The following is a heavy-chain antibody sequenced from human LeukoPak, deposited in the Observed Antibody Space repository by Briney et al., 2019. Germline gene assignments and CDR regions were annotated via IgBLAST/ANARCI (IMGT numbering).Heavy chain of an antibody. J-gene: IGHJ4*02. Sequence: PSETLSLTCTVSGGSISTYSWTWIRQPAGKGLEWIGRIYTSGNTNYNPSLKSRVTMSVDTSKNQFSLKLSSVTAADTAVYYCAREKYYYGSGGYQDKYWFDYWGQGTLVTVS. D-gene: IGHD3-10*01. CDR3: AREKYYYGSGGYQDKYWFDY. V-gene: IGHV4-4*07. CDR1: GGSISTYS. CDR2: IYTSGNT.